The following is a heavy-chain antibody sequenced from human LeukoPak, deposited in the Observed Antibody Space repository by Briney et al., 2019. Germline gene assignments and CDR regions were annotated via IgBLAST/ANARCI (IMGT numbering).Heavy chain of an antibody. Sequence: GGSLRLSCAASGFTFSSYAMHWVRQAPGKGLEWVAVISYDGSNKYYADSVKGRFTISRDNSKNTLYLQMNSLRAEDTAVYYCARARGKKALYYFDYWGQGTLVTVSS. CDR3: ARARGKKALYYFDY. D-gene: IGHD4-23*01. J-gene: IGHJ4*02. CDR1: GFTFSSYA. CDR2: ISYDGSNK. V-gene: IGHV3-30-3*01.